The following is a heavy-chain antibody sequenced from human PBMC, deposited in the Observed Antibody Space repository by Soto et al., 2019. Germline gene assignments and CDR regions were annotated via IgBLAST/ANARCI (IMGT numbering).Heavy chain of an antibody. CDR1: RFSLSTSGVG. Sequence: SGPTLVNTTQTLRLTCTLSRFSLSTSGVGVGWIRQPPGKALEWLALIYWDDDKRYSPSLKSRLTITKDTSKNQVVLTMTNMDPVDTATYYCAHSGSGYDQYYYDSSGYYNFDYWGQGTLVTVSS. J-gene: IGHJ4*02. D-gene: IGHD3-22*01. CDR3: AHSGSGYDQYYYDSSGYYNFDY. CDR2: IYWDDDK. V-gene: IGHV2-5*02.